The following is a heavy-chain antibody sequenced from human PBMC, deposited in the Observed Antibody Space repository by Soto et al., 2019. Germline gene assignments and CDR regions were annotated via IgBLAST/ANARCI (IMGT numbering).Heavy chain of an antibody. CDR3: ATLERITMVRGAPPYGMDV. CDR2: INPKNGGI. D-gene: IGHD3-10*01. J-gene: IGHJ6*02. CDR1: GYTFTDFY. V-gene: IGHV1-2*02. Sequence: ASVKVSCKSSGYTFTDFYIHWVRQVPGQGLEWVGWINPKNGGINYAQKFQGRVTMTRDTSISTAYMELSRLRSDDTAVYYCATLERITMVRGAPPYGMDVWGQGTTVTVSS.